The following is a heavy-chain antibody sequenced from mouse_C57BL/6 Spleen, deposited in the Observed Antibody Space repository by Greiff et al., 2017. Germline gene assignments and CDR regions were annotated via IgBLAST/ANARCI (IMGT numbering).Heavy chain of an antibody. V-gene: IGHV1-82*01. CDR1: GYAFSSSW. CDR2: IYPGDGDT. Sequence: VKLQESGPELVKPGASVKISCKASGYAFSSSWMNWVKQRPGKGLEWIGRIYPGDGDTNYNGKFKGKATLTADKSSSTAYMQLSSLTSEDSAVYFCARGVVKEAMDYWGQGTLVTVSA. J-gene: IGHJ4*01. CDR3: ARGVVKEAMDY. D-gene: IGHD1-1*01.